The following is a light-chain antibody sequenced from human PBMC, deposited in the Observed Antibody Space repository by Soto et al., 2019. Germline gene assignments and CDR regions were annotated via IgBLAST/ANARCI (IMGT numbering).Light chain of an antibody. Sequence: QSALAQPASVSGSPGQTITISCTGTSSDVGGYNAVSWYQHHPGKAPKLIIYEVTHRPAGVSDRFSASKSGNTASLTISGLQAEDEADYYCNSFRVNRLYVFGTGTKVT. CDR3: NSFRVNRLYV. J-gene: IGLJ1*01. CDR2: EVT. CDR1: SSDVGGYNA. V-gene: IGLV2-14*01.